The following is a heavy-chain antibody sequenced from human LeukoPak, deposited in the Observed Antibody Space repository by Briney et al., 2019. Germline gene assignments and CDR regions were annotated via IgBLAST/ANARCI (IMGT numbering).Heavy chain of an antibody. CDR3: VRGYGSGSYWNY. CDR1: GGSFSDYY. D-gene: IGHD3-10*01. V-gene: IGHV4-34*01. CDR2: VERSGST. Sequence: SETLSLTCAVYGGSFSDYYWNWIRQPPGKGLEWIGEVERSGSTNYNPSLKSRVTISVDTSKKQFSLKLTSVTAADTAVYYCVRGYGSGSYWNYWGQGTLVTVSS. J-gene: IGHJ4*02.